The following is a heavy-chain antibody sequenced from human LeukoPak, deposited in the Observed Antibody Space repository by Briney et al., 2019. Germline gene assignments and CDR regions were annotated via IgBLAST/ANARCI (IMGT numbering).Heavy chain of an antibody. D-gene: IGHD4-17*01. CDR2: ISGSGGST. J-gene: IGHJ4*02. CDR1: GFTFSSYA. Sequence: GGSLRLSCAASGFTFSSYAMSWVRQAPGKGLEWVSAISGSGGSTYYADSVKGRFTISRDNSKNTLYLQMNSLRAEDTAVYYCAKDSDYGDYGFPGYWGQGTLVTVSS. V-gene: IGHV3-23*01. CDR3: AKDSDYGDYGFPGY.